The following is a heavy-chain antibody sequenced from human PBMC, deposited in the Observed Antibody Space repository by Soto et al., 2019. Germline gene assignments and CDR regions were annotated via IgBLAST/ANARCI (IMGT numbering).Heavy chain of an antibody. CDR3: ASGVAVAGFEF. J-gene: IGHJ1*01. D-gene: IGHD6-19*01. CDR1: GGTFNIFA. CDR2: IVPLSGTA. V-gene: IGHV1-69*01. Sequence: QVQLVQSGAEVRKPGSSVKVSCQASGGTFNIFAFSWVRQAPGQGLQLVGGIVPLSGTAKYAQEFQDRVTFTAGESTSTIYMELRSLESGDMAIFYCASGVAVAGFEFWGQGTLVTVSS.